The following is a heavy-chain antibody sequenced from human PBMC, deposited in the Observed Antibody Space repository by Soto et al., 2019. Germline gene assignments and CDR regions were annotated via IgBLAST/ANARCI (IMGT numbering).Heavy chain of an antibody. J-gene: IGHJ6*02. CDR3: ARSQGSSTSLEIYYYYYYGMDV. D-gene: IGHD2-2*01. V-gene: IGHV1-69*01. CDR1: GGTFGSYA. CDR2: IIPIPGTA. Sequence: QVQLVQSGAEVKKPGSSVKVSCKASGGTFGSYAISWVRQAPGRGLEWMGGIIPIPGTANYAQKFQGRVTIAADESTSTAYMELSSLRSEDTAVYYCARSQGSSTSLEIYYYYYYGMDVWGQGTKVTVSS.